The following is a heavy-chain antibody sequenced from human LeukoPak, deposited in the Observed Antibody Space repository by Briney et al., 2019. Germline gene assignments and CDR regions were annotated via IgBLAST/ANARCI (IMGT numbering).Heavy chain of an antibody. CDR3: ARVLGSSSWYGGFHGNWFDP. D-gene: IGHD6-13*01. J-gene: IGHJ5*02. CDR1: GGSFSGYY. CDR2: INHSGST. Sequence: PSETLSLTCAVYGGSFSGYYWSWTRQPPGKGLEWIGEINHSGSTNYSPSLKSRVTISVDTSKNQFSLKLSSVTAADTAVYYCARVLGSSSWYGGFHGNWFDPWGQGTLVTVSS. V-gene: IGHV4-34*01.